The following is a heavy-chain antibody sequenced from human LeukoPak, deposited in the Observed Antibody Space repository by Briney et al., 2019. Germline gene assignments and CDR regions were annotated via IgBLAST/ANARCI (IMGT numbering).Heavy chain of an antibody. Sequence: ASVRVSCKASGYTFSDSSIHWVRQAPGQGLEWMGIINPSGGSTTYAQKFQGRVTMTRDTSTSTVYMELSSLRSDDTAVYYCARLAGLLWVGDLSLYDAFDVWGQGTMVTVSS. J-gene: IGHJ3*01. CDR3: ARLAGLLWVGDLSLYDAFDV. V-gene: IGHV1-46*01. CDR2: INPSGGST. D-gene: IGHD3-10*01. CDR1: GYTFSDSS.